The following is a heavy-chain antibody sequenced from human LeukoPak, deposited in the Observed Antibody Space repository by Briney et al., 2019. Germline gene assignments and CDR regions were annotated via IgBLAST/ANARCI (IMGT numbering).Heavy chain of an antibody. CDR1: EFTFSSYW. V-gene: IGHV3-7*01. Sequence: GGSLRLSCAASEFTFSSYWMSWVRQAPGKGLEWVANIKQDGGQIYYLESVKGRFTVSRDNAKNSLYLQMNSLRAEDTAVYYCARLGARQMLEYWRQGTLVTVSS. CDR3: ARLGARQMLEY. D-gene: IGHD4-17*01. J-gene: IGHJ4*02. CDR2: IKQDGGQI.